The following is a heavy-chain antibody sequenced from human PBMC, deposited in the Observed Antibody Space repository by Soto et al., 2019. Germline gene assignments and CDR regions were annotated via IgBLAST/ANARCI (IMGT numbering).Heavy chain of an antibody. V-gene: IGHV3-23*01. D-gene: IGHD2-2*01. CDR2: FSGSGGNI. Sequence: EVQLLESGGGLVQAGGSLRLSCVASGFTFSTHAMSWVRQVPGKGLERVSTFSGSGGNIYYGESVKGRFTISRDDPKNTLYLDMNSLRVEDTAVYYCAKDPPWTVVPPAMDVWGQGTTVTVSS. CDR3: AKDPPWTVVPPAMDV. J-gene: IGHJ6*02. CDR1: GFTFSTHA.